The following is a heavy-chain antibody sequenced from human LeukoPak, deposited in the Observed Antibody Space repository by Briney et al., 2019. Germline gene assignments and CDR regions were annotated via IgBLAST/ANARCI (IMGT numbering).Heavy chain of an antibody. CDR2: IYYSGST. V-gene: IGHV4-39*07. D-gene: IGHD3-16*02. CDR3: ARDENGYVWGSFRA. Sequence: SSETLSLTCTVSGGSISSSSYYWGWIRQPPGKGLEWIGNIYYSGSTYYNPSLESRVTMSLDTSKNQFSLKLSSVTAADTAVYYCARDENGYVWGSFRAWGQGTLVTVSS. CDR1: GGSISSSSYY. J-gene: IGHJ5*02.